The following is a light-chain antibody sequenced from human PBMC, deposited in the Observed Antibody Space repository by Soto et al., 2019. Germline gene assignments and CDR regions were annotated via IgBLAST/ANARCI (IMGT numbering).Light chain of an antibody. Sequence: EIVLTQSPATLSLSPGERAALSCRASRSVSTYLAWYRQKPGQAPRLLIYDASNRATGIPARLSGSGSGTDFTLTISSLEPEDFAVYFCQQRSNWPRTFGKGTKV. V-gene: IGKV3-11*01. J-gene: IGKJ1*01. CDR3: QQRSNWPRT. CDR1: RSVSTY. CDR2: DAS.